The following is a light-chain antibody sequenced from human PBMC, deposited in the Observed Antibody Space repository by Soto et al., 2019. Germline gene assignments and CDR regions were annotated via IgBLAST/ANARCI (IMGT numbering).Light chain of an antibody. CDR2: GAS. V-gene: IGKV3-15*01. J-gene: IGKJ1*01. CDR3: QQYNNWPWT. CDR1: RSISDT. Sequence: EIVVTQSPATVSVSPLGRSTLSCRASRSISDTLAWYQQKPGQAPRLLIHGASTRATGFPGRFSGSGSGTDFTLTISSLQSEDFAVYYCQQYNNWPWTFGQGTKVDIK.